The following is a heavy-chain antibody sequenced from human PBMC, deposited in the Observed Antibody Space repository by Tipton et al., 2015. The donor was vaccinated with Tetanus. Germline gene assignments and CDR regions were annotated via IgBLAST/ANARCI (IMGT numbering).Heavy chain of an antibody. CDR2: ISHTGTTT. CDR3: ARSESRIAPRIPWGMDI. J-gene: IGHJ6*02. CDR1: GFMFSSYT. Sequence: SLRLSCAASGFMFSSYTMSWVRQAPGKGLEWISYISHTGTTTYYSASVMGRFTVSRDNTKNSLYLEINSLRAEDTAVYYCARSESRIAPRIPWGMDIWGQGTTVTVSS. V-gene: IGHV3-48*04. D-gene: IGHD6-6*01.